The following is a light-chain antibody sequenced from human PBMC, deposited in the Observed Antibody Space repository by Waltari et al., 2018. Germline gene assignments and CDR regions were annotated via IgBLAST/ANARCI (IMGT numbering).Light chain of an antibody. CDR3: QQYNSYSPWT. J-gene: IGKJ1*01. CDR1: QSISSW. Sequence: DIQMTQSPSTLSASVGDRVTTTCRASQSISSWLAWYQQTPGKAPKLLIYRASNLEGGVPSRFSGSGSGTEFTLTISSLQPDDFATYYCQQYNSYSPWTFGQGTKVEIK. CDR2: RAS. V-gene: IGKV1-5*03.